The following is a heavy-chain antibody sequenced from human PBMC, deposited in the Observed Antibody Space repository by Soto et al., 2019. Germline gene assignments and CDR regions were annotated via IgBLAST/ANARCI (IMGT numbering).Heavy chain of an antibody. CDR2: ISAYNGNT. J-gene: IGHJ5*02. D-gene: IGHD6-6*01. Sequence: ASVKVSCKASGYTFTSYGISWVRQAPGQGLEWMGWISAYNGNTNYAQKLQGRVIMTTDTSTSTAYMELRSLRSDDTAVYYCARAPREKQLVVWFDPWGQGTLVTVSS. CDR1: GYTFTSYG. V-gene: IGHV1-18*04. CDR3: ARAPREKQLVVWFDP.